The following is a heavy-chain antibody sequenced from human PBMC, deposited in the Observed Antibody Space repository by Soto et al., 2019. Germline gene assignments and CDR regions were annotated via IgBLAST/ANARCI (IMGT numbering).Heavy chain of an antibody. J-gene: IGHJ4*02. CDR3: ASRSSGWYFDY. D-gene: IGHD6-19*01. V-gene: IGHV3-23*01. CDR1: GFTFSSYA. Sequence: EVQLLESGGGLVQPGGSLRLSCAASGFTFSSYAMNWVRQAPGKGLEWVSVISGSGGSTYYADSVKGRFTISRDNSKNTLYLQMNSLRADDMAVYYCASRSSGWYFDYWGQGTLVTVSS. CDR2: ISGSGGST.